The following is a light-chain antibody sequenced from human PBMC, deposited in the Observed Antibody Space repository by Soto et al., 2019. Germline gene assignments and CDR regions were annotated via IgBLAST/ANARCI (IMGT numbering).Light chain of an antibody. CDR2: GAS. J-gene: IGKJ2*01. CDR1: QSVSSK. V-gene: IGKV3-15*01. Sequence: ELVITQSPATLSVSPGEGAPLSCRASQSVSSKLAWYPQKPGQAPRLLIYGASPRDTGIPARFSGSGAGTAFTRTISDVEPEDVAVYYCPQYDDGTYTFGQGTKVDIK. CDR3: PQYDDGTYT.